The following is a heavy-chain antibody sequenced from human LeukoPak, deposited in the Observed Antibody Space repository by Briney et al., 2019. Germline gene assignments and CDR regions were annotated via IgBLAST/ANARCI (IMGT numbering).Heavy chain of an antibody. CDR1: EGTSSSYA. Sequence: SVKVSCKASEGTSSSYAISWVRQAPGQGLEWMGGIIPIFGTANYAQKFQGRVTITTDESTSTAYMELSSLRSEDTAVYYCARGVDSSGYYYAYYFDYWGQGTLVTVSS. J-gene: IGHJ4*02. V-gene: IGHV1-69*05. CDR3: ARGVDSSGYYYAYYFDY. D-gene: IGHD3-22*01. CDR2: IIPIFGTA.